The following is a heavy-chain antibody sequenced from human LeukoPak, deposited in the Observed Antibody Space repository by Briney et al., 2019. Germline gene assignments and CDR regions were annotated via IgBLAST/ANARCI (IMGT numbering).Heavy chain of an antibody. V-gene: IGHV3-23*01. CDR2: ISGGGRST. CDR1: GITYEDYA. CDR3: AQLDVLRSDYFES. J-gene: IGHJ4*02. Sequence: GGSLRLSRVASGITYEDYAFSWVRQAPGKGLEWVSVISGGGRSTSYADSLKGRFTISRDNSKNTLYLQMNSLRAEDTAVYYCAQLDVLRSDYFESWGQGTLVTVSS. D-gene: IGHD3-22*01.